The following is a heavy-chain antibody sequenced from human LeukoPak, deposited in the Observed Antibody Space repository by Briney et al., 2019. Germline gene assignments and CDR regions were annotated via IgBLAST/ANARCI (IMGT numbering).Heavy chain of an antibody. CDR2: ISSSDIYI. CDR1: GFTFSTYS. V-gene: IGHV3-21*01. J-gene: IGHJ4*02. CDR3: ARVEDYYDSSGYSAWDY. Sequence: GGSLRLSCAASGFTFSTYSMTWVRQAPGKGLEWVSSISSSDIYIYYADSVKGRFTISRDNAKSPLYLLMNSLRAEDTAVYFCARVEDYYDSSGYSAWDYWGQGTLVTVSS. D-gene: IGHD3-22*01.